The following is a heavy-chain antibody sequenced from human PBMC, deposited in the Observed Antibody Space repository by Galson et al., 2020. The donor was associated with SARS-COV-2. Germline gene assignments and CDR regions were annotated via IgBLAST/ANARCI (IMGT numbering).Heavy chain of an antibody. CDR2: FDYSGTT. Sequence: ASETLSLTCTVSGGSISSSSYYWGWICQAPGKGLEWIGNFDYSGTTYSNPSLESRVTISIDTSKNQFSLKLNSVTAADTAVYYCAGGPQAVAGLGAYSYYYGMDVWGQGTTVTVSS. V-gene: IGHV4-39*07. J-gene: IGHJ6*02. D-gene: IGHD6-19*01. CDR3: AGGPQAVAGLGAYSYYYGMDV. CDR1: GGSISSSSYY.